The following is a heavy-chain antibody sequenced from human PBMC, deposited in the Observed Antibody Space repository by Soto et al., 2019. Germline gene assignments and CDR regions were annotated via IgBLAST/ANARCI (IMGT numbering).Heavy chain of an antibody. CDR2: ISPKSGSI. D-gene: IGHD3-22*01. V-gene: IGHV1-18*01. J-gene: IGHJ6*02. CDR1: GYTFTSNG. CDR3: VKDRDSNSWPSRDV. Sequence: ASVKVSCKTSGYTFTSNGISCVLQSPGQCLEWMGWISPKSGSIKYAQKFQGRVIMTTDTSTSTAYMELRSLRSDDTAVYYCVKDRDSNSWPSRDVWGPGTTVTVSS.